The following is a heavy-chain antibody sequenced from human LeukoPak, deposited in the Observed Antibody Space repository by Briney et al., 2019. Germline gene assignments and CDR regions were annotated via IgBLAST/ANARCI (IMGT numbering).Heavy chain of an antibody. CDR1: GFTFSSYS. J-gene: IGHJ4*02. Sequence: GGSLRISCAASGFTFSSYSMNWVRQAPGKGLEWVSSISSNRCYIYEADLVKGPFTISRDNAKNSLDLQMNSLRAEDTAVYYCARSGNICSSTSCGSLRYCDWDDYWGQGTLVTVSS. CDR2: ISSNRCYI. CDR3: ARSGNICSSTSCGSLRYCDWDDY. V-gene: IGHV3-21*01. D-gene: IGHD2-2*01.